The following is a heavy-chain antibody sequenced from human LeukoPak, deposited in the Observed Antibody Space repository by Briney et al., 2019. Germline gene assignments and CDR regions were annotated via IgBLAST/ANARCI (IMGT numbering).Heavy chain of an antibody. V-gene: IGHV1-2*02. Sequence: ASVKVSCKASGYTFSGFYIHWVRQAPGQGLEWMGWINPNSGGTSYAQKFQGRVTMTRDTSISTAYMELSRLRFDDTAVFYCAINKQGKSLDYWGQGTLVTVSS. CDR3: AINKQGKSLDY. CDR2: INPNSGGT. J-gene: IGHJ4*02. CDR1: GYTFSGFY.